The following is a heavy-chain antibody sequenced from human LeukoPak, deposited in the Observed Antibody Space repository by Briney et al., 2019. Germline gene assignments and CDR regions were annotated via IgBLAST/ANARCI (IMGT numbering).Heavy chain of an antibody. J-gene: IGHJ4*02. CDR2: IYYSGST. CDR3: ARGLKYYYGSGSYLDY. V-gene: IGHV4-59*01. CDR1: GGSISSYY. D-gene: IGHD3-10*01. Sequence: SETLSLTCTVSGGSISSYYWSWIRQPPGKGLEWIGYIYYSGSTNYNPSLKSRVTISVDTSKNQFSLKLSSVTAADTAVYYCARGLKYYYGSGSYLDYWGQGTLVTVSS.